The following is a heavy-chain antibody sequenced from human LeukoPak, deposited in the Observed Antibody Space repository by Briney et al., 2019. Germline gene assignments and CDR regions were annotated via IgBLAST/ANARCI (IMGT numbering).Heavy chain of an antibody. CDR2: ISYDGSNK. J-gene: IGHJ4*02. Sequence: GGSLRLSCAASGFTFSRYAMHWVRQAPGKGLEWVAVISYDGSNKYYADSVKGRFTISRDNSKNTLYLQMNSLRAEDTAVYYCARAKGVGAADYWGQGTLVTVSS. CDR1: GFTFSRYA. D-gene: IGHD1-26*01. CDR3: ARAKGVGAADY. V-gene: IGHV3-30*04.